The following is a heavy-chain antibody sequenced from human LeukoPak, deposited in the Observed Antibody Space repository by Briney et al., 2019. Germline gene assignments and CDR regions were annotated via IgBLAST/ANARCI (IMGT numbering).Heavy chain of an antibody. J-gene: IGHJ4*02. V-gene: IGHV3-48*03. CDR2: ISSSGSTI. Sequence: GGSLRLSCGASGFTFSSYEMNWVRQAPGKRLEWLSNISSSGSTIHYADSVKGRFTISRDNAKNSLYPQMNSLRAEDTAVYYCAKNGADTHPYYFDYWGQGTLVTVSS. CDR3: AKNGADTHPYYFDY. CDR1: GFTFSSYE. D-gene: IGHD2-15*01.